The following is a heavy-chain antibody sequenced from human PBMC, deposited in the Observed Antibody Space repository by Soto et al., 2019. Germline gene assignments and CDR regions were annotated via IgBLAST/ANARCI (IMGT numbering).Heavy chain of an antibody. CDR2: MNAKSGDT. CDR1: GYTFSDFD. D-gene: IGHD3-16*01. Sequence: QAPLEQSGAEVKRPGASGKVSCKAPGYTFSDFDINWLRQASGQGPEWMGWMNAKSGDTCFAQRFQGKFNMTWDTSLSTAYMEVGSLTSDDTAMYYCARGNPFNYAGFDVWGQGTTVAVSS. V-gene: IGHV1-8*01. J-gene: IGHJ6*02. CDR3: ARGNPFNYAGFDV.